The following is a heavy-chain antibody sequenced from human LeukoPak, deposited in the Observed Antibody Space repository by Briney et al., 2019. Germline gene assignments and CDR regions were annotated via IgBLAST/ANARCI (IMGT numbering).Heavy chain of an antibody. D-gene: IGHD5-12*01. CDR2: ITSSGSYR. J-gene: IGHJ4*02. V-gene: IGHV3-21*01. CDR1: GFTFSSYA. Sequence: GGSLRLSCAASGFTFSSYAMSWVRQAPGKGLEWVSSITSSGSYRYHSDSVKGRFTISRDNAKNSLYLQMNSLRVEDTAVYYCASENIVGTSGALFDYWGQGTLVTVSS. CDR3: ASENIVGTSGALFDY.